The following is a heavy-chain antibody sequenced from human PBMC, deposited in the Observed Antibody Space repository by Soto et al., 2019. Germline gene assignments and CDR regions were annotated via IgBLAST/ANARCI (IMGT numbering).Heavy chain of an antibody. Sequence: PSETLSLTCSVSGGSVSNKTYYWSWIRQPPGKRLEWIGYVYYSGTTNYNPSLKSRVTISVDLSKNQFSLRLSSVTTADTAIYYCARTRTAFYRYYFDSWGQGALVTVSS. CDR2: VYYSGTT. D-gene: IGHD2-21*02. V-gene: IGHV4-61*01. CDR1: GGSVSNKTYY. CDR3: ARTRTAFYRYYFDS. J-gene: IGHJ4*02.